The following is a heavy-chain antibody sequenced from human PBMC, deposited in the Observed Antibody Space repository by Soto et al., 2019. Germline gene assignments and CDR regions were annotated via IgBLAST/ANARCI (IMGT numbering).Heavy chain of an antibody. D-gene: IGHD6-19*01. Sequence: SVKVSCKASGGTFSSYAISWVRQAPGQGLEWMGGIIPIFGTANYAQKFQGRVTITADESTSTAYMELSSLRSEDTAVDYCARCIAVASMLDWFDPWGQGTLVTVSS. CDR3: ARCIAVASMLDWFDP. CDR1: GGTFSSYA. V-gene: IGHV1-69*13. CDR2: IIPIFGTA. J-gene: IGHJ5*02.